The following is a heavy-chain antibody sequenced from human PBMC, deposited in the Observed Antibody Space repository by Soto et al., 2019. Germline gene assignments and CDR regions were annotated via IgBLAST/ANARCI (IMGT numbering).Heavy chain of an antibody. V-gene: IGHV1-18*01. CDR2: ISAYNGNT. CDR3: ARLRVGPGYCSGGSCYSSGAFDI. J-gene: IGHJ3*02. Sequence: ASVKVSCKASGYTFTSYGISWVRQAPGQGLEWMGWISAYNGNTNYAQKLQGRVTMTTDTSTSTAYMELRGLRSDDTAVYYCARLRVGPGYCSGGSCYSSGAFDIWGQGTMVTVSS. D-gene: IGHD2-15*01. CDR1: GYTFTSYG.